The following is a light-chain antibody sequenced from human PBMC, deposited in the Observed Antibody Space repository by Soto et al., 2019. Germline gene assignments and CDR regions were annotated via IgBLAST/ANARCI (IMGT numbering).Light chain of an antibody. CDR2: GVS. Sequence: QSALTQPASVSGSPGQSIAISCTGTSSDIGADDYVSWYQQHPGKAPKLMIHGVSNRPSGVSHRFSGSKSGNTASLTISGLQPEDEANYYCSSHSRTTLIMFGGGTKLTVL. V-gene: IGLV2-14*03. CDR1: SSDIGADDY. CDR3: SSHSRTTLIM. J-gene: IGLJ3*02.